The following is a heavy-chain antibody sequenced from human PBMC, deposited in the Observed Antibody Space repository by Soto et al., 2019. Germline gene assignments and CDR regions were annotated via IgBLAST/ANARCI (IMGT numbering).Heavy chain of an antibody. J-gene: IGHJ4*02. CDR2: ISYTGSTI. CDR1: EFTFSNYE. CDR3: ARGLRNYYDRSGLHY. D-gene: IGHD3-22*01. V-gene: IGHV3-48*03. Sequence: GGSLRLSCVASEFTFSNYEMNWVRQAPGKGLEWVSYISYTGSTIYYADSVRGRFTISRDNSKNSLYLQMNSLRAEDTVVYYCARGLRNYYDRSGLHYWGQGTLVTVSS.